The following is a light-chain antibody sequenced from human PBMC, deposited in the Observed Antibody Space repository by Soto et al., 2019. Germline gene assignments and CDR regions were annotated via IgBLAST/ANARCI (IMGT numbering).Light chain of an antibody. CDR3: QQRSKWPFN. J-gene: IGKJ3*01. CDR2: DTS. V-gene: IGKV3-11*01. CDR1: QGVSSY. Sequence: LTQSRSTRSFSSPEIATLSSRASQGVSSYLAWYQQKPGQAHRLFIYDTSNRATGVPDRFSGSGSGTDFTLTISSLEPGDFAVYYCQQRSKWPFNFGPGTKVDIK.